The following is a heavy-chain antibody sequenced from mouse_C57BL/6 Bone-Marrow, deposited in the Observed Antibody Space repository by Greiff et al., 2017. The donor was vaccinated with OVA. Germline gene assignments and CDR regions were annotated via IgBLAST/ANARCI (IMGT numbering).Heavy chain of an antibody. CDR3: ARYPSYYYGSSYAMDY. V-gene: IGHV1-63*01. CDR1: GYTFTNYW. D-gene: IGHD1-1*01. CDR2: IYPGGGYT. J-gene: IGHJ4*01. Sequence: VQVVESGAELVRPGTSVKMSCKASGYTFTNYWIGWAKQRPGHGLEWIGDIYPGGGYTNYNEKFKGKATLTADKSSSTAYMQFSSLTSEDSAIYYCARYPSYYYGSSYAMDYWGQGTSVTVSS.